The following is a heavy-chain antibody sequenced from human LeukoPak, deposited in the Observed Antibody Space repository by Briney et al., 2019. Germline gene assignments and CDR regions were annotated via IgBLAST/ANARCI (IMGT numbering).Heavy chain of an antibody. CDR1: GFTFSSYS. Sequence: GGSLRLSCAASGFTFSSYSMNWVRQAPGKGLEWVSSISSSSSYIYYADSVKGRFTISRDNAKNSLYLQMNSLRAEDTAVYYCAKATGLKYSYGYFDYWGQGTLVTVSS. D-gene: IGHD5-18*01. V-gene: IGHV3-21*04. CDR2: ISSSSSYI. J-gene: IGHJ4*02. CDR3: AKATGLKYSYGYFDY.